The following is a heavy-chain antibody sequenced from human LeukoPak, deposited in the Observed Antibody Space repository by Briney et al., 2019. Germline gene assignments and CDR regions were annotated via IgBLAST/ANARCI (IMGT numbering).Heavy chain of an antibody. Sequence: GESLKISCKGSGYSFTSYWISWVRQMPGKGLEWMGRIDPSDSYTNYSPSFQGQVTISVDKSISTAYLQWSSLKASDTAMYYCARRTHSGYDYYSDYWGQGTLVTVSS. CDR3: ARRTHSGYDYYSDY. CDR2: IDPSDSYT. V-gene: IGHV5-10-1*04. D-gene: IGHD5-12*01. CDR1: GYSFTSYW. J-gene: IGHJ4*02.